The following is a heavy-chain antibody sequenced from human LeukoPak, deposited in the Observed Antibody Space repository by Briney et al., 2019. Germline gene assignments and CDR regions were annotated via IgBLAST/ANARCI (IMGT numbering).Heavy chain of an antibody. CDR2: IYYSGST. J-gene: IGHJ4*02. Sequence: GSLRLSCAASGFTFSSYWMSWIRQPPGKGLEWIGSIYYSGSTYYNPSLKSRVTISVDTSKNRFSLKLSSVTAADTAVYYCARAQPDYYDSSAYDYWGQGTLVTVSS. V-gene: IGHV4-39*07. CDR1: GFTFSSYW. CDR3: ARAQPDYYDSSAYDY. D-gene: IGHD3-22*01.